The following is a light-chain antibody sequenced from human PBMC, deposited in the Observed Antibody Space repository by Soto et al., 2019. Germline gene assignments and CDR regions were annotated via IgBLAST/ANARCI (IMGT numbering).Light chain of an antibody. Sequence: QSALTQPPSASGSPGQSVTISCTGTSSDVGGYNYVSWYQQHPGKAPKLIIFEVTKRPSGVPDRFSGSKSGNTASLTVSGLQAEDEADYYCTSYARSHHSALYVFGTGTKATVL. CDR1: SSDVGGYNY. CDR2: EVT. V-gene: IGLV2-8*01. J-gene: IGLJ1*01. CDR3: TSYARSHHSALYV.